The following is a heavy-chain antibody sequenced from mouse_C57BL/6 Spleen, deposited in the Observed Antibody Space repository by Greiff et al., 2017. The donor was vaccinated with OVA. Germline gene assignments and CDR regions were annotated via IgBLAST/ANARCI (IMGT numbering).Heavy chain of an antibody. Sequence: QVQLQQPGPELVKPGASVKLSCKASGYTFTSYWMHWVKQRPGQGLEWIGNINPSNGGTNYNEKFKSKATLTVDTSSSTAYMQLISLTSEDSAVYYCARKGNYRYCDVWGTGTTVTVAS. CDR2: INPSNGGT. CDR3: ARKGNYRYCDV. D-gene: IGHD2-1*01. CDR1: GYTFTSYW. V-gene: IGHV1-53*01. J-gene: IGHJ1*03.